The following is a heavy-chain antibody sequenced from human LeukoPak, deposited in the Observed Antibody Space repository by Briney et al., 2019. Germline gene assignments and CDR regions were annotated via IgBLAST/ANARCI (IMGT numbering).Heavy chain of an antibody. CDR1: GYSISSGYY. D-gene: IGHD3-22*01. CDR3: ARQAYYYDSSGYDY. J-gene: IGHJ4*02. Sequence: SETLSLTCTVSGYSISSGYYWGWIRQPPGKGLEWIGSIYHSGSTNYNPSLKSRVTMSVDTSKNQFSLKLSSVTAADTAVYYCARQAYYYDSSGYDYWGQGTLVTVSS. CDR2: IYHSGST. V-gene: IGHV4-38-2*02.